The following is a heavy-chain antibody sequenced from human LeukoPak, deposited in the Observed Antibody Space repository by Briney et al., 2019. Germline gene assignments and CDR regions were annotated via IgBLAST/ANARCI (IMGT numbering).Heavy chain of an antibody. J-gene: IGHJ4*02. D-gene: IGHD6-13*01. CDR3: ARYSNRWSSWYCFDY. V-gene: IGHV4-59*01. CDR1: GGSLSNYY. CDR2: IDYSGST. Sequence: SETLSLTCSVSGGSLSNYYWTWIRQPPGKGLEWIGYIDYSGSTNYNPSLKSRVTISVDTSKNQFSLKLSSVTAADTAVYYCARYSNRWSSWYCFDYWGQGTLVTVSS.